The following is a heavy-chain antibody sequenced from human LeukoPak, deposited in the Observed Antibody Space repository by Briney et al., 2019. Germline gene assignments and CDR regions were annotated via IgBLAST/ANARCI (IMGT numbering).Heavy chain of an antibody. J-gene: IGHJ4*02. CDR3: ARGAGRFGELSDFDY. Sequence: PSETLSLTCAVYGGSFSGYYWSWIRQPPGKGLEWIGEINHSGSTNYNPSLKSRVTISVDTSKNQFSLKLSSVTAADTAVYYCARGAGRFGELSDFDYWGQGTLVTVSS. CDR1: GGSFSGYY. V-gene: IGHV4-34*01. D-gene: IGHD3-10*01. CDR2: INHSGST.